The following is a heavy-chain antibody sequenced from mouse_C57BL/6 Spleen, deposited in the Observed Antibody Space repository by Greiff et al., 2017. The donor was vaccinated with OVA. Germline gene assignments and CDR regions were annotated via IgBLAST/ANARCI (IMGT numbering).Heavy chain of an antibody. CDR3: ARPGTVVDFAY. CDR1: GFTFSDYG. V-gene: IGHV5-17*01. D-gene: IGHD1-1*01. J-gene: IGHJ3*01. Sequence: EVKLMESGGGLVKPGGSLKLSCAASGFTFSDYGMHWVRQAPEKGLEWVAYISSGSSTIYYADTVKGRFTISRDNAKNTLFLQMTSLRSEDTAMYYCARPGTVVDFAYWGQGTLVTVSA. CDR2: ISSGSSTI.